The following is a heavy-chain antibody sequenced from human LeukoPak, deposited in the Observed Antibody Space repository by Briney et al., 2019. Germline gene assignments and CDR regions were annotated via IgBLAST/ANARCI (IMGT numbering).Heavy chain of an antibody. CDR2: INPNSGST. Sequence: ASVKVSCKPSGYTFTYYYVHWVRQAPGQGLEWVGWINPNSGSTSYIQKFQGWVTLTRDTSITTVYMEFSRLRSDDTAVYYCARAGYDFWSGYQKYYFDCWGQGTLVTVSS. J-gene: IGHJ4*02. V-gene: IGHV1-2*04. D-gene: IGHD3-3*01. CDR1: GYTFTYYY. CDR3: ARAGYDFWSGYQKYYFDC.